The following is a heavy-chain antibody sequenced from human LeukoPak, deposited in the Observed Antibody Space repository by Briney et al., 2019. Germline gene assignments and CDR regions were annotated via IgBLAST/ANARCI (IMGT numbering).Heavy chain of an antibody. D-gene: IGHD2-15*01. CDR3: GNRCSGGICPEY. CDR2: IGTNGGVK. V-gene: IGHV3-7*01. CDR1: GFRFTSYW. J-gene: IGHJ4*02. Sequence: GGSLRLFCAASGFRFTSYWMTWVRQAPGKGLEWVGHIGTNGGVKNYADSVKGRFTISRDNAKNSVFLQMNSLRADDTAFYYFGNRCSGGICPEYWGRGTLVTVSS.